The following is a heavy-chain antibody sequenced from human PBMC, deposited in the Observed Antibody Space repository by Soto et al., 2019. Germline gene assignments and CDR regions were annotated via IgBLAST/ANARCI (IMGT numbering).Heavy chain of an antibody. Sequence: QVQLVQSGAEEKKPGASVKVSCKASGYTFTSYAMHWVRQAPGQRLEWMGWINGGNGNTKYSQKFQGRVTITRDTPASTAYMELSSLRSEDTAVYYCARSFVVVTDFDYWGQGTLVTVSS. CDR3: ARSFVVVTDFDY. V-gene: IGHV1-3*05. CDR2: INGGNGNT. D-gene: IGHD2-21*02. CDR1: GYTFTSYA. J-gene: IGHJ4*02.